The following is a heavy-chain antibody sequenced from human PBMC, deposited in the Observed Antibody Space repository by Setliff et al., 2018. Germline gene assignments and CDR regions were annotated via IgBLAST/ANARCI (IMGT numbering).Heavy chain of an antibody. CDR1: GGSISSGDYY. J-gene: IGHJ4*02. D-gene: IGHD3-22*01. CDR2: IYSSGST. V-gene: IGHV4-30-4*08. CDR3: ARESRYYYDNLGTLDY. Sequence: PSETLSLTCTVSGGSISSGDYYWSWIRQPPGKGLEWIGYIYSSGSTYYIPSLKSRVSISVDTSKNQFSLKLSSVTAADTAVYYCARESRYYYDNLGTLDYWGQGTLVTVSS.